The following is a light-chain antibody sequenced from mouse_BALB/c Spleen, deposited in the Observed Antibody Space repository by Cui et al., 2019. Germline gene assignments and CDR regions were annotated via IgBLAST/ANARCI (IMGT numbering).Light chain of an antibody. Sequence: DIKMTQSPSSMYASLGERVTITCKASQDINRDLSWFQQEPGKSPKTLIYRANRLVDGVPSRFSGSGSGQDYSLTISSLEYEDMGIYYCLQYDEFPYTFGGGTKLEIK. J-gene: IGKJ2*01. CDR1: QDINRD. CDR3: LQYDEFPYT. CDR2: RAN. V-gene: IGKV14-111*01.